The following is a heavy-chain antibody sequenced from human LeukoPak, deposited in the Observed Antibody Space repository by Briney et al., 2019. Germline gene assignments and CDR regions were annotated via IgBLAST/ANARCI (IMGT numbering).Heavy chain of an antibody. CDR3: ASHDSSGFDPFDH. Sequence: ASVKVSCTASGYAFTIYSISWVRQAPGQGLEWMGGISGYNGNTNYAETLQGRVTMTTDTSTSTAYMELRSLRSDATAVFYCASHDSSGFDPFDHWGQGPLVTVSS. J-gene: IGHJ4*02. D-gene: IGHD3-22*01. V-gene: IGHV1-18*01. CDR1: GYAFTIYS. CDR2: ISGYNGNT.